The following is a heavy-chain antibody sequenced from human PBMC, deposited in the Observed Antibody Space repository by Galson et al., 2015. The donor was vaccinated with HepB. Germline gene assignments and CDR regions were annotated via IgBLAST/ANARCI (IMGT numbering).Heavy chain of an antibody. CDR2: IYYSGST. CDR1: GGSISSSSYY. D-gene: IGHD6-19*01. Sequence: QVQLQESGPGLVKPSETLSLTCTVSGGSISSSSYYWGWIRQPPGKGLEWIGSIYYSGSTYYNPSLKSRVTISVDTSKNQFSLKLSSVTAADTAVYYCAEEGLAPGWFDPWGQGTLVTVSS. V-gene: IGHV4-39*01. J-gene: IGHJ5*02. CDR3: AEEGLAPGWFDP.